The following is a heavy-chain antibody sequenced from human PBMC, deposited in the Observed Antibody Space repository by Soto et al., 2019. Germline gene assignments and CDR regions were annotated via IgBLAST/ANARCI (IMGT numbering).Heavy chain of an antibody. CDR1: GGTFDNYA. J-gene: IGHJ6*02. D-gene: IGHD3-22*01. Sequence: QVQLVQSGAEVKQPGSSVKVSCKASGGTFDNYAITWVRQAPGQGLEWMAGIIPMLDSANYAEKFQDRVTITADESTRTVYMEVSSLRSEDTAVYYCARTYHYDSLGKTYFSYSMDVWGQGTTVTVSS. V-gene: IGHV1-69*12. CDR2: IIPMLDSA. CDR3: ARTYHYDSLGKTYFSYSMDV.